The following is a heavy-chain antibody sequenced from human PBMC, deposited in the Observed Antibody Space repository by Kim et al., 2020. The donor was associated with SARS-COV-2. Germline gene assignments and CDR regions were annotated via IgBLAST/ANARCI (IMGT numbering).Heavy chain of an antibody. CDR2: INAGNGNT. J-gene: IGHJ5*02. CDR1: GYTFTSYA. Sequence: ASVKVSCKASGYTFTSYAMHWVRQAPGQRLEWMGWINAGNGNTKYSQKFQGRVTITRDTSASTAYMELSSLRSEDTAVYYCASSGGSGSYYFDANWFDPWGQGTLVTVSS. V-gene: IGHV1-3*01. CDR3: ASSGGSGSYYFDANWFDP. D-gene: IGHD3-10*01.